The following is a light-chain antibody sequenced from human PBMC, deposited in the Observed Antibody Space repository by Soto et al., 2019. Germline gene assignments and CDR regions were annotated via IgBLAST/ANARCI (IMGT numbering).Light chain of an antibody. CDR1: QSVNTC. CDR3: QQYQIDWT. CDR2: DAS. V-gene: IGKV1-5*01. Sequence: DIPMTQSPSTLSASVGDRVSITCRASQSVNTCLAWYQQKPGKAPTLLIYDASSLQSGVPSRFSGSGSGTEFTLTISSLQPDDFATYYCQQYQIDWTFGQGTKVEIK. J-gene: IGKJ1*01.